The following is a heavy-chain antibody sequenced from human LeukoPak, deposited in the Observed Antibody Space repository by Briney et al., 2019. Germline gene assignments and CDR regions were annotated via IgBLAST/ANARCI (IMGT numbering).Heavy chain of an antibody. Sequence: ASVKVPCKASGYTFTAKYMHWVRQAPGQGLEWMGRTNPDSGGTKYAQKFQGRVTMTRDTSISTAYMELSRLRSDDTAVYYCARDVGPTPSGFDIWGKGTMVTVSS. V-gene: IGHV1-2*06. CDR2: TNPDSGGT. CDR3: ARDVGPTPSGFDI. D-gene: IGHD1-26*01. CDR1: GYTFTAKY. J-gene: IGHJ3*02.